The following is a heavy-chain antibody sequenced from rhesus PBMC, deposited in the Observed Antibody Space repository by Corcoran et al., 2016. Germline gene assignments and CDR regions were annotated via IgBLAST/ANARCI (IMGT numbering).Heavy chain of an antibody. V-gene: IGHV3S4*01. CDR2: ISTTVKPI. Sequence: EVQLVESGGGLVQPGGSLRLSCAASGFTFSSYDMSWVSQALGKGREWVSSISTTVKPIYSSDSVNGPLTISSDNAKNSLSLQRNSLKPEATAVYYCTRERAGTVISAGLDYWGQGVLVTVSS. CDR1: GFTFSSYD. D-gene: IGHD5-24*01. J-gene: IGHJ4*01. CDR3: TRERAGTVISAGLDY.